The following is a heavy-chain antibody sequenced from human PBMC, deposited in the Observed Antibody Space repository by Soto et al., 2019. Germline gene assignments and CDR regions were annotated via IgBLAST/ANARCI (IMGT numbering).Heavy chain of an antibody. CDR1: GGSISSYY. J-gene: IGHJ6*02. V-gene: IGHV4-59*01. Sequence: QVQLQESGPGLVKPSETLSLTCTVSGGSISSYYWSWIRQPPGKGLEWIGYIYYSGSTNYNPSLKSRVTISVDTSKNQFSLKLSSVTAADTAVYYCARDTPDPNYYYGMDVWGQGTTVTVSS. CDR2: IYYSGST. CDR3: ARDTPDPNYYYGMDV.